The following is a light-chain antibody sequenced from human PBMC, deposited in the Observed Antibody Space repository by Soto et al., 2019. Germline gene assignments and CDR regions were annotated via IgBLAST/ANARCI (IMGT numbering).Light chain of an antibody. J-gene: IGLJ1*01. CDR2: EVN. Sequence: QSALTQPPSASGSPGQAVTISCTGTSSDVGGYNYVSWYQQYPGKAPKLMIYEVNKRPSGVPDRFSGSKSGNTASLTVSGLQAEDEADYYCSSYGGYYNYVFGTGPKVTVL. CDR1: SSDVGGYNY. V-gene: IGLV2-8*01. CDR3: SSYGGYYNYV.